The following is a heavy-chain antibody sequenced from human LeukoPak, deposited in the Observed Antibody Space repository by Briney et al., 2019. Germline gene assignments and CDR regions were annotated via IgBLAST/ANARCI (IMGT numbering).Heavy chain of an antibody. V-gene: IGHV4-61*02. D-gene: IGHD4-11*01. J-gene: IGHJ5*02. CDR1: GGSISSGSYS. CDR2: IYTSGST. CDR3: ARGLATVTFGWFDP. Sequence: PSETLSLTCTVSGGSISSGSYSWSWIRQPAGKGLEWIGRIYTSGSTNYNPSLKSRVTISVDTSKKQFSLKLSSVTAADTAVYYCARGLATVTFGWFDPWGQGTLVTVSS.